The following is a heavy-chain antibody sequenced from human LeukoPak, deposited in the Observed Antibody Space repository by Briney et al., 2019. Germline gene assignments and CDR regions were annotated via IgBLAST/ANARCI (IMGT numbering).Heavy chain of an antibody. CDR1: GFTLSTNC. J-gene: IGHJ4*02. Sequence: GGSLRLSCAASGFTLSTNCTRCVSPAPGKGMEWVSGIRGSGGSTYYADFVKGRLTISRDTSKNTLYLQMNSLRVEDTGVYYCAKEWELLPDYCGQGSLVT. CDR2: IRGSGGST. D-gene: IGHD1-26*01. V-gene: IGHV3-23*01. CDR3: AKEWELLPDY.